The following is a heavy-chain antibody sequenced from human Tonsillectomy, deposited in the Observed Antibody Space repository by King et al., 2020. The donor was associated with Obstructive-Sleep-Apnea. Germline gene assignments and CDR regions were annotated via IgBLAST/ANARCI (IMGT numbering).Heavy chain of an antibody. Sequence: VQLVESGGGLVQPGGSLRLSCAASGFTFSGYAMSWFRQAPGKGLEWVSAISGGGGRTYYADSVKGRFTISRDNSKNRLYLQLNSLGAEDTAVYYCAKEVPALTPRVDYWGQGTLVTVSS. CDR2: ISGGGGRT. V-gene: IGHV3-23*04. CDR3: AKEVPALTPRVDY. J-gene: IGHJ4*02. D-gene: IGHD4/OR15-4a*01. CDR1: GFTFSGYA.